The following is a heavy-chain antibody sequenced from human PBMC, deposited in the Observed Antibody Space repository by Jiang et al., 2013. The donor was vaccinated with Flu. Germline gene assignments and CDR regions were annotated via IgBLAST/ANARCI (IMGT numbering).Heavy chain of an antibody. J-gene: IGHJ4*02. CDR1: GDSVSSNSAA. D-gene: IGHD3-10*01. CDR2: TYYRSKWYN. V-gene: IGHV6-1*01. CDR3: ARDVRFPFGFEGYFDY. Sequence: LAQTLSLTCAISGDSVSSNSAAWNWIRQSPSRGLEWLGRTYYRSKWYNDYAVSVKSRITINPDTSKNQFSLQLNSVTPEDTAVYYCARDVRFPFGFEGYFDYWGQGTLVTVSS.